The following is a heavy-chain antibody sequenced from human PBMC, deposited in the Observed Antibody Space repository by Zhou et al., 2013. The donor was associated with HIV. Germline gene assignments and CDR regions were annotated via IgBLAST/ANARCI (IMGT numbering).Heavy chain of an antibody. CDR2: INPSGDST. CDR3: ARYPHFDY. Sequence: QVQLVQSGAEVKKPGSSVKVSCKASGGTFSSYAISWVRQAPGQGLEWMGIINPSGDSTTYAQKFQGRVTMTRDTSTSTVYMELSSLRSDDTAVYYCARYPHFDYWGQGTPVTVSS. V-gene: IGHV1-46*01. J-gene: IGHJ4*02. CDR1: GGTFSSYA.